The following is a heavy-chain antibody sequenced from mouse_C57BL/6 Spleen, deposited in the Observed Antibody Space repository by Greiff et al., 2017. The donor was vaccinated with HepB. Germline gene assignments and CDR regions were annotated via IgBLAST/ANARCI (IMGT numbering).Heavy chain of an antibody. CDR2: IRSKSSNYAT. Sequence: EVKLVESGGGLVQPKGSLKLSCAASGFTFNTYAMHWVRQAPGKGLEWVARIRSKSSNYATYYADSVKDRFTISRDDSQSMLYLQMNNLKTEDTAMYYCVGGRYYDYDVRYAMDYWGQGTSVTVSS. D-gene: IGHD2-4*01. J-gene: IGHJ4*01. CDR1: GFTFNTYA. CDR3: VGGRYYDYDVRYAMDY. V-gene: IGHV10-3*01.